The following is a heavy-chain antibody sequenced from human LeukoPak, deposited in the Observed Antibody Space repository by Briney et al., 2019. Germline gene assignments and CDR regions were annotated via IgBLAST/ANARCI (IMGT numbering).Heavy chain of an antibody. D-gene: IGHD6-19*01. Sequence: GGSLRLSCAASGFTFSNYEMNWVRQAPGKGLEWVSFISSSGILIYYADSVKGRFTISRDNGENSLFLQMDSLRVEDTAVYYCAKVSGSGWHFDHWGQGTLVTVSS. J-gene: IGHJ4*02. CDR1: GFTFSNYE. CDR2: ISSSGILI. V-gene: IGHV3-48*03. CDR3: AKVSGSGWHFDH.